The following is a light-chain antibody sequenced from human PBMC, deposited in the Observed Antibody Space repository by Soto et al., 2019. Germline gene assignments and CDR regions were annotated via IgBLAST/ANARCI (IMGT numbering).Light chain of an antibody. J-gene: IGLJ1*01. Sequence: QSVLTQPASLSGSPGQSITISCTGTSSDVGSYNLVSWYQQHPGKAPKLMIYEVSKRPSGVSNRFSGSKSGNTASLTISGLQAEDEADYYCCSYAGSSTYVFGTGTKVHRP. CDR1: SSDVGSYNL. V-gene: IGLV2-23*02. CDR3: CSYAGSSTYV. CDR2: EVS.